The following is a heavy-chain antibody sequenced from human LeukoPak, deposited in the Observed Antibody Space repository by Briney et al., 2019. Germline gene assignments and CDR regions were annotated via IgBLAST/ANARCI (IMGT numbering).Heavy chain of an antibody. CDR1: GGSISSGGYY. V-gene: IGHV4-31*03. D-gene: IGHD5-18*01. J-gene: IGHJ5*02. CDR3: ARGAMGGANWFDP. Sequence: SETLSLTCTVSGGSISSGGYYWSRIRQHPGKGLEWIGYIHYNGNTYYNPSLKSRVTISVDTSKNQFSLKLSSVTAADTAVFYCARGAMGGANWFDPWGQGTLVTVSS. CDR2: IHYNGNT.